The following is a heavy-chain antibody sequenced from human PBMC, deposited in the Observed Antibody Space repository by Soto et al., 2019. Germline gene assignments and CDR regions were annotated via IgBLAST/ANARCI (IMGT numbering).Heavy chain of an antibody. D-gene: IGHD6-19*01. CDR3: AREGPQEWLVRPHGYHCYMDV. V-gene: IGHV4-59*01. J-gene: IGHJ6*03. CDR2: IYYSGST. Sequence: PSXTLSLTCTVSGGSISSYYWSWIRQPPGKGLEWIGYIYYSGSTNYNPSLKSRVTISVDTSKNQFSLKLSSVTAADTAVYYCAREGPQEWLVRPHGYHCYMDVWGKGTSVP. CDR1: GGSISSYY.